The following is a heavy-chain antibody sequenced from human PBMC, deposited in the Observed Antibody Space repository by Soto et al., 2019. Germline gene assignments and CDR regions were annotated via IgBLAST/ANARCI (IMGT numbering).Heavy chain of an antibody. J-gene: IGHJ6*02. V-gene: IGHV3-30-3*01. Sequence: VQLVESGGGVVQPGRSLRLSCAASGFIFSSYATHWVRQAPGKGLEWVAVISYDGSNKYYADSVKGRFTISRDNSKNTLYLQMNSLRAEDTAVYYCARTGLLHGMDVWGQGTTVTVSS. CDR3: ARTGLLHGMDV. CDR2: ISYDGSNK. D-gene: IGHD2-15*01. CDR1: GFIFSSYA.